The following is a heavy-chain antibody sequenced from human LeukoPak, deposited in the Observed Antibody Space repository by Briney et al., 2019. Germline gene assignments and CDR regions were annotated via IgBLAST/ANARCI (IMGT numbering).Heavy chain of an antibody. D-gene: IGHD5-24*01. CDR3: ARAPFRWAFDI. Sequence: SESLSLTCTVPGGSISSGDYYWSWIRQPPGKGLEWIGYIYYSGSTYYNPSLKSRVTISVDTSKNQFSLKLSSVTAADTAVYYCARAPFRWAFDIWGQGTMVTVSS. J-gene: IGHJ3*02. CDR1: GGSISSGDYY. CDR2: IYYSGST. V-gene: IGHV4-30-4*01.